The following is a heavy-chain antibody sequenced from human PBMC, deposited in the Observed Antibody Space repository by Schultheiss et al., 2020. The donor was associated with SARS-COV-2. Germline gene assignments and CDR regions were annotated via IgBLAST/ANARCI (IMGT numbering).Heavy chain of an antibody. Sequence: GGSLRLSCAASGFNFSSYAMHWVRQAPGKGLEWVAVISYDGSNKYYADSVKGRFTISRDNSKNTLYLQMNSLRAEDTAVYYCARDSRVLPFYYMDVWGKGTTVTVSS. CDR3: ARDSRVLPFYYMDV. CDR2: ISYDGSNK. J-gene: IGHJ6*03. D-gene: IGHD1-1*01. CDR1: GFNFSSYA. V-gene: IGHV3-30*07.